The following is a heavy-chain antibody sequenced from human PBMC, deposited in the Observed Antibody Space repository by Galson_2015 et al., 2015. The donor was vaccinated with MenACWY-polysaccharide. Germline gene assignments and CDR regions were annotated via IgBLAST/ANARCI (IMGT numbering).Heavy chain of an antibody. J-gene: IGHJ4*02. V-gene: IGHV3-7*03. Sequence: SLRLSCAGYEFTFDRHWMGWVRQVPGKGLEWVANIKRDGGEKYYVGSVKGRFTISRDNSKNSLFLQMSSLRAEDTAIYYCARGPNYGDRLDFFDSWGQGTLVTVSS. CDR2: IKRDGGEK. D-gene: IGHD4-17*01. CDR3: ARGPNYGDRLDFFDS. CDR1: EFTFDRHW.